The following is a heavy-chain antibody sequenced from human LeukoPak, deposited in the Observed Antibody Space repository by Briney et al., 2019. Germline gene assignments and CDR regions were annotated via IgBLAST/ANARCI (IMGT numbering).Heavy chain of an antibody. CDR3: ARGKNGFDN. CDR1: GFTFSDYF. CDR2: SRNKANGYTT. Sequence: GGSLRLSCEASGFTFSDYFMDWVRQPAGKGLEWVGRSRNKANGYTTQYAASVKGRFTVSRDESKNSLYLQMNSLRTEDTAVYYCARGKNGFDNWGQGTLVTVSS. V-gene: IGHV3-72*01. D-gene: IGHD2-8*01. J-gene: IGHJ4*02.